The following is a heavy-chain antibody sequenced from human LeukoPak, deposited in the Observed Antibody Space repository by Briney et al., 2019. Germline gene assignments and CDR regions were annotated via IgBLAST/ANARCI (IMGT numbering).Heavy chain of an antibody. CDR1: GGSFSGYY. CDR2: ISHSGST. Sequence: SETLSLTCAVYGGSFSGYYWSWIRQPPGKGLEWIGEISHSGSTNYNPSLKSRVTISVGTSKNQFSLKLSSVTAADTAVYYCARVRRFGSGVDYWGQGTLVTVSS. J-gene: IGHJ4*02. V-gene: IGHV4-34*01. D-gene: IGHD6-25*01. CDR3: ARVRRFGSGVDY.